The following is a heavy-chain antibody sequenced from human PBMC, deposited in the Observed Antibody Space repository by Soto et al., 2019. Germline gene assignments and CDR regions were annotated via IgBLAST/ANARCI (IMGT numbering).Heavy chain of an antibody. CDR3: ARFSQAATDY. CDR1: GFSLSNTRMG. V-gene: IGHV2-26*01. D-gene: IGHD6-13*01. Sequence: QVTLKESGPVLVKPTETLTLTCTVSGFSLSNTRMGVSWIRQPPGKALEWLAHIFSTDEKSYSTSLRSRHTISKDTSKSQVVLTMTNMDPVDTATYYCARFSQAATDYWGQGTLVTVSS. J-gene: IGHJ4*02. CDR2: IFSTDEK.